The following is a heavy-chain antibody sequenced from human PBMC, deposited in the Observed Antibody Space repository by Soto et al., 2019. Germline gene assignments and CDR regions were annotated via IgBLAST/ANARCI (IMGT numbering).Heavy chain of an antibody. D-gene: IGHD2-15*01. J-gene: IGHJ4*02. CDR2: INSPATTM. Sequence: EVQLVESGGGLVQPGGSLRLSCAASGFTFSSYGMNWARQAPGMGLEWVAHINSPATTMSYADSVRGRFTISRDNAENSLFLQMNSLRAEDTTIYCCARDPEGIDDFDYWGQGPLVTVSS. CDR1: GFTFSSYG. V-gene: IGHV3-48*03. CDR3: ARDPEGIDDFDY.